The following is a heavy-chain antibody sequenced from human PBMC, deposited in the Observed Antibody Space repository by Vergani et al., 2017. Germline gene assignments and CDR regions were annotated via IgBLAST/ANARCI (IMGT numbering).Heavy chain of an antibody. Sequence: QVQLVESGGAVVHPGGSLRLSCGPPGFTFCTTGLNWVRQAQGKGLEWGPFIRYDGSNTNYADSVKGRFTISRDNSKNTLFLQMNSLRPEDTAVYYCARDTVTGSRYFDYWGQGTLVTVSS. CDR1: GFTFCTTG. J-gene: IGHJ4*02. CDR3: ARDTVTGSRYFDY. D-gene: IGHD6-19*01. CDR2: IRYDGSNT. V-gene: IGHV3-30*02.